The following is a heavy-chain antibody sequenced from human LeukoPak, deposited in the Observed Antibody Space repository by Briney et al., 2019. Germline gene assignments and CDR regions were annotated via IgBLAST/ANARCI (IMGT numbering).Heavy chain of an antibody. J-gene: IGHJ6*04. D-gene: IGHD3-10*02. CDR2: ISSSGSTI. V-gene: IGHV3-48*03. CDR3: AELGITMIGGV. CDR1: GLTFSSYE. Sequence: QTGGSLRLSCAASGLTFSSYEMNWVRQAPGKGLEWVSYISSSGSTIYYADSVKGRFTTSRDNAKNSLYLQMNSLRAEDTAVYYCAELGITMIGGVWGKGTTVTISS.